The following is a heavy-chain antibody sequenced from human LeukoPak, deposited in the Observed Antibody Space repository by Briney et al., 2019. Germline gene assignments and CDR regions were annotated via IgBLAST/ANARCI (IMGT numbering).Heavy chain of an antibody. D-gene: IGHD3-10*01. Sequence: GGSLRLSCAASGFTFSDYYMSWIRQAPGKGLEWVSYISSSGSTIYYADSVKGRFTISRDNAQNSLYLQMNRLRAENTAVNYCARDSHYGSGSYYTPVFDYWGQGTLVTVSS. V-gene: IGHV3-11*01. CDR3: ARDSHYGSGSYYTPVFDY. J-gene: IGHJ4*02. CDR2: ISSSGSTI. CDR1: GFTFSDYY.